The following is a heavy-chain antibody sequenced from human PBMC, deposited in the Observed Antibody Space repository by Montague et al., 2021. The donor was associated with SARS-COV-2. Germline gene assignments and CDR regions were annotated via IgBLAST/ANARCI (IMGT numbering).Heavy chain of an antibody. CDR3: ARVLRSCTNGVCRTYYYYGMDV. J-gene: IGHJ6*02. Sequence: SETLSLTCSVSGGSISRHYWSWIRQPPGKGLEWIGYIYSSGSTXXXPSXXXRLTMSVDTSKSQFSLKLSSVTAADTAVYYCARVLRSCTNGVCRTYYYYGMDVWGQGTTVTVSS. D-gene: IGHD2-8*01. V-gene: IGHV4-59*11. CDR2: IYSSGST. CDR1: GGSISRHY.